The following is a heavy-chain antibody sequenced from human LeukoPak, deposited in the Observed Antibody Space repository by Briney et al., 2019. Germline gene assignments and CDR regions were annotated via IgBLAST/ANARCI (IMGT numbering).Heavy chain of an antibody. V-gene: IGHV3-23*01. J-gene: IGHJ4*02. Sequence: PGGSLRLSCAASGFTFSSYAMSWVRQAPGKGLEWVSAISGSGGSTYYADSAKGRFTISRDNSKNTLYLQMNSLRAEDTAVYYCAKAQVLRFLEWLSPGDPYWGQGTLVTVSS. CDR1: GFTFSSYA. CDR3: AKAQVLRFLEWLSPGDPY. CDR2: ISGSGGST. D-gene: IGHD3-3*01.